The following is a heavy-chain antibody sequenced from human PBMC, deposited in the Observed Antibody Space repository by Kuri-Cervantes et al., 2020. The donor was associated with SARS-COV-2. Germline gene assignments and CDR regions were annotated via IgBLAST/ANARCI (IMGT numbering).Heavy chain of an antibody. CDR2: IIPIFGTA. Sequence: SVKVSCKASGGTFSSYAISWVRQAPGQGLEWMGRIIPIFGTANYAQKFQGRVTITADESTSTAYMELSSLRSEDTAVYCCAREAGYSTYVSQSYYFDYWGQGTLVTVSS. CDR3: AREAGYSTYVSQSYYFDY. V-gene: IGHV1-69*13. D-gene: IGHD5-18*01. CDR1: GGTFSSYA. J-gene: IGHJ4*02.